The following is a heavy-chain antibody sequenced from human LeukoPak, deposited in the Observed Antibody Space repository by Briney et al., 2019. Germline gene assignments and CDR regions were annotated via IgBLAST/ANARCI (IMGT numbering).Heavy chain of an antibody. Sequence: SETLSLTCAVYGGSFSGYYWSWIRQPPGKGLEWIGEINHSGSTNYNPSLKSRVTISVDTSKNQFSLKLSSVTAADTAVYYCARAETYYDFWSGYYHHYNWFDPWSQGTLVTVSS. CDR1: GGSFSGYY. J-gene: IGHJ5*02. CDR3: ARAETYYDFWSGYYHHYNWFDP. CDR2: INHSGST. V-gene: IGHV4-34*01. D-gene: IGHD3-3*01.